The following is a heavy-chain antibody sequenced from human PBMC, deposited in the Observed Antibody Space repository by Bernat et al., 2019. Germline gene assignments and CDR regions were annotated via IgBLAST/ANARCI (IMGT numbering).Heavy chain of an antibody. D-gene: IGHD1-7*01. CDR1: GFTFSSYA. CDR3: GKRDGGGTTYNVPGFDS. CDR2: ISGSGGST. Sequence: EVQLLESGGGLVQPGGSLRLSCAASGFTFSSYAMSWVRQAPGKGLEGVPAISGSGGSTYYADSVKGRFTIARDNSKTTLKLRMNSLRAEDTAVYDCGKRDGGGTTYNVPGFDSRGQGTLVTVSS. J-gene: IGHJ4*02. V-gene: IGHV3-23*01.